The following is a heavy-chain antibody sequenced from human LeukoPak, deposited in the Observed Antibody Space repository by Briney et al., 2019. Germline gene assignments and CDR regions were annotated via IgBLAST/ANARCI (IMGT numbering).Heavy chain of an antibody. J-gene: IGHJ4*02. V-gene: IGHV3-74*01. CDR3: ARGSRDSYNTRPDY. CDR2: IYCDGSRT. Sequence: GGSLKLPCAASGSTFSSYWMHWVRQAPGKGLVWVARIYCDGSRTTYAASVKGRFTISRDNAKNTLYLQMNSVRAEDTSVYYCARGSRDSYNTRPDYWGQGSLVTVSS. CDR1: GSTFSSYW. D-gene: IGHD5-24*01.